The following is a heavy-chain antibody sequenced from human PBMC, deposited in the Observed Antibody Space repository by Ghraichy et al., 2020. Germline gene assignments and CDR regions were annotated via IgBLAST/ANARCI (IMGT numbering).Heavy chain of an antibody. J-gene: IGHJ4*02. CDR2: ISGSGGST. CDR1: GFTFSSYA. D-gene: IGHD1-26*01. CDR3: AKDASGSYPKVYYFDY. V-gene: IGHV3-23*01. Sequence: LSLTCAASGFTFSSYAMSWVRQAPGKGLEWVSAISGSGGSTYYADSVKGRFTISRDNSKNTLYLQMNSLRAEDTAVYYCAKDASGSYPKVYYFDYWGQGTLVTVSS.